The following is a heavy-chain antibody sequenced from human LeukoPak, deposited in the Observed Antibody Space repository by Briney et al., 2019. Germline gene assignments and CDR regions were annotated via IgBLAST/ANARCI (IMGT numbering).Heavy chain of an antibody. J-gene: IGHJ5*02. CDR1: GGSFSGYY. CDR3: ARAHSGWAYNWFDP. CDR2: INHSGST. Sequence: SSETLSLTCAVYGGSFSGYYWSWIRQPPGKGLEWIGEINHSGSTNYNPSLKSRVTISVDTSKNQFSLKLSSVTAADTAVYYCARAHSGWAYNWFDPWGQGTLVTVSS. D-gene: IGHD6-19*01. V-gene: IGHV4-34*01.